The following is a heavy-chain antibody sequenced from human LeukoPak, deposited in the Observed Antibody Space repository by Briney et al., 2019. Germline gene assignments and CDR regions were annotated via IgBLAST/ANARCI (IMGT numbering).Heavy chain of an antibody. CDR3: AKDRSGLLWFGGL. CDR1: GFTFSSYA. V-gene: IGHV3-23*01. J-gene: IGHJ4*02. CDR2: ISGSGGST. Sequence: PGGSLRLPCAASGFTFSSYAMSWVRQAPGKGLEWVSAISGSGGSTYYADSVKGRFTISRDNSKNTLYLQMNSLRAEDTAVYYCAKDRSGLLWFGGLWGQGTLVTVSS. D-gene: IGHD3-10*01.